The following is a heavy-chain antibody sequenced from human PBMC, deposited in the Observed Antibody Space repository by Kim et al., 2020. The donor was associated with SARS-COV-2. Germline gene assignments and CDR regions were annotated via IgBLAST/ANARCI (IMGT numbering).Heavy chain of an antibody. J-gene: IGHJ6*02. D-gene: IGHD4-17*01. CDR3: ARSDYAYYYYGMDV. Sequence: YARKFQGRATITADDSTSTAYLELSSLRSEDTAVYYCARSDYAYYYYGMDVWGQGTTVTVSS. V-gene: IGHV1-69*01.